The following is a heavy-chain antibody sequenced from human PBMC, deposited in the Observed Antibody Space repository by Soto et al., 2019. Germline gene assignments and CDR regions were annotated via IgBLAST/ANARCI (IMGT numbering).Heavy chain of an antibody. CDR1: GGSIRGHY. D-gene: IGHD6-19*01. CDR3: ARAVAGSLDY. V-gene: IGHV4-59*11. Sequence: QVRLQEAGPGLVKPSETLSLTCTVSGGSIRGHYWSWIRQPPGKGLEWIGYVFNNGGSTTYKTSLNSRVTISADMSKNQCSLKLYSAAAADTAIYYCARAVAGSLDYWGQGALVTVS. J-gene: IGHJ4*02. CDR2: VFNNGGST.